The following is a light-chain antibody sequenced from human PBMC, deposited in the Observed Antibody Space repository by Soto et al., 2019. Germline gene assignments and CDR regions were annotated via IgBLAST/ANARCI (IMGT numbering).Light chain of an antibody. CDR3: QQYDGSSWT. Sequence: DIQVTQSPSTLSASVGDTFAVTCRASQSISGWLAWYQQKPGKAPKVLIYDASDLERGVPSRFSGSGSRTEFTLTISSLQPDDFATYYCQQYDGSSWTFGQGTKVDIK. V-gene: IGKV1-5*01. CDR2: DAS. CDR1: QSISGW. J-gene: IGKJ1*01.